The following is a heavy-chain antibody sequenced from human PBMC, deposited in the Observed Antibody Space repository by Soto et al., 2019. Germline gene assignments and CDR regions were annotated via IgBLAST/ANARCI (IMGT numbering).Heavy chain of an antibody. Sequence: KPSETLSLTCTVSGDSISSGDSYWSWIRQPPGKGLEWIGFIYYSGSTYYNPSLKSRVTISVDTSNNQFSLKLSSVTAADTAVYYCARDNSGDRGNFDYWGQGTLVTVSS. CDR2: IYYSGST. D-gene: IGHD7-27*01. CDR1: GDSISSGDSY. V-gene: IGHV4-30-4*01. CDR3: ARDNSGDRGNFDY. J-gene: IGHJ4*02.